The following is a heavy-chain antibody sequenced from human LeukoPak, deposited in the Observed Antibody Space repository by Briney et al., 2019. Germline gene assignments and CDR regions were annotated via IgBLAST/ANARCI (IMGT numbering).Heavy chain of an antibody. Sequence: PGGSLRLSCAASGFTFSSYIMNWVRQAPGKGLEWVSYISNSSSTIYYADSVKGRFTISRDNAKNSLYPQMNSLRAEDTAVYYCAGGYTGFGYWGQGTLVTVSS. CDR1: GFTFSSYI. CDR2: ISNSSSTI. J-gene: IGHJ4*02. CDR3: AGGYTGFGY. D-gene: IGHD5-24*01. V-gene: IGHV3-48*01.